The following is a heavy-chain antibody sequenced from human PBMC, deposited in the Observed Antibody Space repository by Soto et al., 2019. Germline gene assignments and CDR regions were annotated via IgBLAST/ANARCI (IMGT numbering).Heavy chain of an antibody. D-gene: IGHD6-19*01. CDR1: GGSISSYY. CDR2: IYYSGST. J-gene: IGHJ4*02. CDR3: ARAVVAGFFAY. Sequence: SETLSLTCTVSGGSISSYYWSWIRQPPGKGLEWIGYIYYSGSTNYNPSLKSRVTISVDTSKNQFSLKLSSVTAADTAVYYCARAVVAGFFAYWGQGTLVTVSS. V-gene: IGHV4-59*01.